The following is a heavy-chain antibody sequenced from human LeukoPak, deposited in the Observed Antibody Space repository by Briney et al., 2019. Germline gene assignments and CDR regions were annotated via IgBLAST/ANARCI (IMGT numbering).Heavy chain of an antibody. CDR1: GFTFSSYG. D-gene: IGHD1-26*01. V-gene: IGHV3-33*06. CDR3: AKDGRELRAFDI. J-gene: IGHJ3*02. Sequence: GMSLRLSCAASGFTFSSYGMHWVRQAPGKGLEWVAVIWYDGSKKYYADSVKGRFNISRDNSKNTLYLQMNSLRAEDTAVYYCAKDGRELRAFDIWGQGTMVTVSS. CDR2: IWYDGSKK.